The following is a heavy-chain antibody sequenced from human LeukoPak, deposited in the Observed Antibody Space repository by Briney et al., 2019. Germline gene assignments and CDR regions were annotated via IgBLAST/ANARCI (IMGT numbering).Heavy chain of an antibody. CDR3: ARERSSGWGRGAFDI. CDR2: IYHSGST. J-gene: IGHJ3*02. V-gene: IGHV4-30-2*01. Sequence: SQTLSLTCAVSGGSISSGGYSWSWIRQPPGKDLEWIGYIYHSGSTYYNPSLKSRVTISVDTSKNQFSLKLSSVTAADTAVYYCARERSSGWGRGAFDIWGQGTMVTVSS. CDR1: GGSISSGGYS. D-gene: IGHD6-19*01.